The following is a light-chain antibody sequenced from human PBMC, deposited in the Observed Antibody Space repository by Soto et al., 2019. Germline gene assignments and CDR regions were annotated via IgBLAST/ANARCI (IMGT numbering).Light chain of an antibody. CDR3: HQYGSSPGS. V-gene: IGKV3-20*01. Sequence: EIVLRQSPGTLSSSPGGRATLSCRASQTVTNNYLAWYQQKRGQAPRLLIWGASIRAADLPDRFSGGGSGTDFTLTISRLEAEDVAIYYCHQYGSSPGSFGQGTKVDIK. CDR1: QTVTNNY. J-gene: IGKJ1*01. CDR2: GAS.